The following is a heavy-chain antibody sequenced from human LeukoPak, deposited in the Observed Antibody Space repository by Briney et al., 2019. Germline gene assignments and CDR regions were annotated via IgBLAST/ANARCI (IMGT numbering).Heavy chain of an antibody. V-gene: IGHV4-61*01. D-gene: IGHD3-22*01. CDR3: ARRIVVVSTFDY. CDR2: IYYSGST. Sequence: KSSETLSLTCTVSGGSVNSGSYYWNWIRQPPGKGLEWIGYIYYSGSTNYNPSLKSRVTISVDTSKNQFSLKLSSVTAADTAVYYCARRIVVVSTFDYWGQGTLVTVSS. J-gene: IGHJ4*02. CDR1: GGSVNSGSYY.